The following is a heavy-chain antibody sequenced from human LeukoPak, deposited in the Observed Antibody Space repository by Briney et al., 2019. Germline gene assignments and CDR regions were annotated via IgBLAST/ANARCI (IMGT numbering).Heavy chain of an antibody. V-gene: IGHV3-64*02. CDR2: ISRSGGGT. CDR1: GFTFSTYA. CDR3: ARDACGGTCYTQPPDY. Sequence: PGGSLRLSCTASGFTFSTYAMQWVRQAPGKGLEYVSSISRSGGGTYYADPVKGRFTISRDNSKNTLYLQMGSLRTEDMAVYYCARDACGGTCYTQPPDYWGQGTLVTVSS. D-gene: IGHD2-21*01. J-gene: IGHJ4*02.